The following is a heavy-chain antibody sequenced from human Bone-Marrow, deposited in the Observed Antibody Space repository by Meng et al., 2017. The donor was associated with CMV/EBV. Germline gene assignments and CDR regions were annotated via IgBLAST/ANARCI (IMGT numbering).Heavy chain of an antibody. D-gene: IGHD3-22*01. CDR2: ISRGGNTI. V-gene: IGHV3-11*01. CDR3: AREGYDSGDYIAGDY. CDR1: GFTFSDYY. Sequence: SGFTFSDYYMNWIRKAPWKGLEWVSYISRGGNTIYYTDSVKGRFAISRDNAKNSLYLQMNSLRAEDTAVYYCAREGYDSGDYIAGDYWGQGTLVTVSS. J-gene: IGHJ4*02.